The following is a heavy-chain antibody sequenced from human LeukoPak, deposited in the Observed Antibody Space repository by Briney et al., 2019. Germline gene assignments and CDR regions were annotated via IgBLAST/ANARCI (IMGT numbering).Heavy chain of an antibody. CDR3: AKGYCSSTSCYVFDY. J-gene: IGHJ4*02. CDR1: GFTFSSYA. CDR2: ISGSGGST. V-gene: IGHV3-23*01. Sequence: PGGSLRLSCAASGFTFSSYAMSWVHQAPGKGLEWVSAISGSGGSTYYADSVKGRFTISRDNSKNTLYLQMNSLRAEDTAVYYCAKGYCSSTSCYVFDYWGQGTLVTVSS. D-gene: IGHD2-2*01.